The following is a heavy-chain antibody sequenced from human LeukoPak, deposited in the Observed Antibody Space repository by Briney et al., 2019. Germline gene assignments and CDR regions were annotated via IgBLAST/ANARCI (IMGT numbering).Heavy chain of an antibody. CDR3: ARVRDYYDILTDRSFDY. CDR1: GFTFSSYE. Sequence: PGGSLRLSCAASGFTFSSYEMNWVRQAPGKGLEWVSYISSSGSTIYYADSVKGRFTISRDNAKNSLYLQMNSLRAEDTAVYYCARVRDYYDILTDRSFDYWGQGTLVTASS. V-gene: IGHV3-48*03. J-gene: IGHJ4*02. D-gene: IGHD3-9*01. CDR2: ISSSGSTI.